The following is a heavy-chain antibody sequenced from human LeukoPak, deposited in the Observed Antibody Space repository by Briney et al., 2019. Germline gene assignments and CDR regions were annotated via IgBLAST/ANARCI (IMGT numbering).Heavy chain of an antibody. Sequence: KPGGSLRLSCAASGFTFNNYAMSWVRQAPGRGLEWLSYISKNGKTIYYADSVKGRFTISMDNARKSVYLQMNSLRAEDTAVYYCATTGLLGDIPWGQGTLVTVS. J-gene: IGHJ5*02. D-gene: IGHD2-21*01. CDR3: ATTGLLGDIP. V-gene: IGHV3-11*01. CDR1: GFTFNNYA. CDR2: ISKNGKTI.